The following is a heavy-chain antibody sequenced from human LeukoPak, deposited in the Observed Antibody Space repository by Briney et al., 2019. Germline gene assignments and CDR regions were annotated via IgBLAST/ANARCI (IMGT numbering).Heavy chain of an antibody. V-gene: IGHV1-8*01. CDR3: TRGLRREQQLLRAFDD. CDR1: GYTFSSYD. CDR2: MNPNSGNT. J-gene: IGHJ4*02. D-gene: IGHD6-13*01. Sequence: VSVKVSCKASGYTFSSYDINWVRQATGQGLEWMGWMNPNSGNTGYAQKFQGRVSMTSNTSISTAYMELSSLRSEDTAVYYCTRGLRREQQLLRAFDDWGQGTLVTVSS.